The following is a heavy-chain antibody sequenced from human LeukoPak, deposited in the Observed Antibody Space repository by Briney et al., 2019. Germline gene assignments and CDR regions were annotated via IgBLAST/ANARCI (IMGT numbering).Heavy chain of an antibody. J-gene: IGHJ4*02. CDR1: GGSISSNSYY. D-gene: IGHD6-19*01. V-gene: IGHV4-39*07. CDR3: ASGGSRYWYSSIDY. Sequence: SETLSLTCAVSGGSISSNSYYWGWIRQPPGKGLEWIGSIYYSGSTYYNPSLKSRLIISVDKSKNQFSLKLISVTAADTAVYYCASGGSRYWYSSIDYWGQGTLVTVSS. CDR2: IYYSGST.